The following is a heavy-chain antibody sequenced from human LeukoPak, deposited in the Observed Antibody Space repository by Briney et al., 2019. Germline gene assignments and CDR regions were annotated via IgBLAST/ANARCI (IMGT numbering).Heavy chain of an antibody. CDR3: ARYYYYDSSGSFDY. V-gene: IGHV4-39*07. CDR2: IYYSGST. Sequence: SETLSLTCTVSGGSISSSSYYWGWIRQPPGKGLEGIGSIYYSGSTYYNPSLKSRVTISVDTSKNQFSLKLSSVTAADTAVYYCARYYYYDSSGSFDYWGQGTLVTVSS. D-gene: IGHD3-22*01. J-gene: IGHJ4*02. CDR1: GGSISSSSYY.